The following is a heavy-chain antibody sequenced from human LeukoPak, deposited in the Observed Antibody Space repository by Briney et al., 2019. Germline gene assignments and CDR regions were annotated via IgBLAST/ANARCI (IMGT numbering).Heavy chain of an antibody. J-gene: IGHJ4*02. CDR2: ISGSGGST. V-gene: IGHV3-23*01. Sequence: GGSLRLSCAASGFTFSSYAMSWVRQAPGKGLEWVSAISGSGGSTYYADSVKGRFTISRDNSKNTLYLQMNSLRTEDTAVYYCAKDRVKVTYYFDYWGQGTLVTVSS. CDR1: GFTFSSYA. CDR3: AKDRVKVTYYFDY. D-gene: IGHD5-18*01.